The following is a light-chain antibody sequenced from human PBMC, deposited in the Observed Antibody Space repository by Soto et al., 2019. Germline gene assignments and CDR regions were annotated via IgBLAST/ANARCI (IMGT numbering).Light chain of an antibody. CDR1: RSNIGNNA. V-gene: IGLV1-44*01. Sequence: QSVLTQPPSASGTPGQRVTISCSGSRSNIGNNAVSWYQQFPGTAPKLLIYNNNQRPSGVPDRLSGSKSGTSASLAISGLQSEDEADYYCASWDDSLNARGVFGGGTKLPVL. CDR3: ASWDDSLNARGV. J-gene: IGLJ3*02. CDR2: NNN.